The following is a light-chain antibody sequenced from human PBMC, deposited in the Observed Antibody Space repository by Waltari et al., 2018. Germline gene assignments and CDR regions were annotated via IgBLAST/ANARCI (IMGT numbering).Light chain of an antibody. J-gene: IGLJ1*01. Sequence: QSALPQPASVSGSPGQSLTIPCPGTSSDVGSYNYLSWYQQHPGKPPRLLIYDVSYRPSGISDRFSGSKSGNVASLTISGLQAEDEADYYCSSFTGTSTLFGTGTEVTVL. CDR1: SSDVGSYNY. V-gene: IGLV2-14*03. CDR2: DVS. CDR3: SSFTGTSTL.